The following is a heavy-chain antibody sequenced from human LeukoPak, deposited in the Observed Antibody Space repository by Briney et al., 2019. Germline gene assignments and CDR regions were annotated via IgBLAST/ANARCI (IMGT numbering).Heavy chain of an antibody. J-gene: IGHJ3*02. CDR3: ARDPYNSNWNDAFDI. CDR1: GGSISSYY. D-gene: IGHD2/OR15-2a*01. V-gene: IGHV4-59*01. Sequence: SETLSLTCTVSGGSISSYYWSWVRQPPGKGLEWIGYIYYSGSTNYNPSLKSRVTISVDTSKNQFSLKLSSVTAADTAVYYCARDPYNSNWNDAFDIWGQGTMVTVSS. CDR2: IYYSGST.